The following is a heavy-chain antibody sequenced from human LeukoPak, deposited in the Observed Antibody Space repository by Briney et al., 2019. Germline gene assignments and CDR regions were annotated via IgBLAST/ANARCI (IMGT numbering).Heavy chain of an antibody. D-gene: IGHD3-3*01. J-gene: IGHJ5*02. CDR3: ARARSITIFGVVISDSVRFDP. CDR2: INHSGST. V-gene: IGHV4-34*01. CDR1: GGSFSGYY. Sequence: PSETLSLTCAVYGGSFSGYYWSWIRQPPGKGLEWIGEINHSGSTNYNPSLKSRVTISVDTSKNQFSLKLSSVTAADTGVYYCARARSITIFGVVISDSVRFDPWGQGTLVTVSS.